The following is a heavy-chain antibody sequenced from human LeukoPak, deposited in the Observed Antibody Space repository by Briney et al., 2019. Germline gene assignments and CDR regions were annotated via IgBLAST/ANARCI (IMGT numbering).Heavy chain of an antibody. D-gene: IGHD2/OR15-2a*01. J-gene: IGHJ1*01. CDR1: GASISTYY. CDR2: LYYSGST. CDR3: ARVRGTFETD. Sequence: PSETLSLTCTVSGASISTYYWSWIRQPPGKGLEWIGYLYYSGSTTYSPSLKSRVTISVDTSKSQFSLKLNSVTAADTAIYYCARVRGTFETDWGQGTLVTVSS. V-gene: IGHV4-59*01.